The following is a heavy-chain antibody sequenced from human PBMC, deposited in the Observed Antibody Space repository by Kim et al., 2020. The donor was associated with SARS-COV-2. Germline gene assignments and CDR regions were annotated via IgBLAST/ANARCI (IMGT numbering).Heavy chain of an antibody. CDR3: ARLSSGD. V-gene: IGHV4-39*01. CDR2: YSGRP. D-gene: IGHD3-10*01. Sequence: YSGRPYYNPSLKSRVTMSVDTSKNQFSLKLSSVTAAETAVYYCARLSSGDWGQGTLVTVSS. J-gene: IGHJ4*02.